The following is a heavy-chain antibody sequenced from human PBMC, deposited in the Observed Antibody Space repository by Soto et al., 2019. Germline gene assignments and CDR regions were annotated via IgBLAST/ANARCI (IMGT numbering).Heavy chain of an antibody. J-gene: IGHJ6*02. V-gene: IGHV1-69*02. D-gene: IGHD3-10*01. Sequence: SVKVSCKASGGTFSSYTISWVRQAPGQGIEWMGRIIPILGIANYAQKFQGRVTITADKSTSTAYMELSSLRSEDTAVYYCARTRITMVRGVINYYYGMDVWGQGTTVTVSS. CDR3: ARTRITMVRGVINYYYGMDV. CDR1: GGTFSSYT. CDR2: IIPILGIA.